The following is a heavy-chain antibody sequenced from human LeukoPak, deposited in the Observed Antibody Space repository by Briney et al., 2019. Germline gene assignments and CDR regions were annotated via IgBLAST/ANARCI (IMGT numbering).Heavy chain of an antibody. J-gene: IGHJ6*03. CDR2: IDSGGST. Sequence: GGSLRLSCAASGFTVSSNYMSWVRQAPGKGLEWVSVIDSGGSTYYADSVTGRFTISRDNSRNTLYLQMNSLRAEDTAGYYCARSTVVTGRYYYYYMDVWGKGTTVSVSS. V-gene: IGHV3-53*01. CDR3: ARSTVVTGRYYYYYMDV. D-gene: IGHD4-23*01. CDR1: GFTVSSNY.